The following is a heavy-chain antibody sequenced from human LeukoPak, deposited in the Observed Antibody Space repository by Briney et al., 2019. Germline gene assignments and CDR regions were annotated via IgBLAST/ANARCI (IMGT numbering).Heavy chain of an antibody. CDR1: GGSISRYY. CDR2: IYYSGST. J-gene: IGHJ3*02. D-gene: IGHD6-19*01. CDR3: ARGGLAGGFDI. V-gene: IGHV4-59*01. Sequence: SETLSLTCTVSGGSISRYYWSWIRQPPGKGLEWIGYIYYSGSTNYNPSLKSRVTISVDTSKNQFSLKLSSVTAADTAVYYCARGGLAGGFDIWGQGTMVTVSS.